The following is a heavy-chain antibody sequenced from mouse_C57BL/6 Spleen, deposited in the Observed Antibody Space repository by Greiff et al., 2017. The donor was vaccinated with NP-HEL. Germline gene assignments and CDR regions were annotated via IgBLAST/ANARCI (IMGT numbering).Heavy chain of an antibody. V-gene: IGHV1-82*01. J-gene: IGHJ4*01. CDR2: IYPGDGDT. CDR1: GYAFSSSW. CDR3: AGAITTLPFYAMDY. D-gene: IGHD1-1*01. Sequence: VQLQQSGPELVKPGASVKISCKASGYAFSSSWMNWVKQRPGKGLEWIGRIYPGDGDTNYNGKFKGKATLTADKSSSTASMQLCSLTSEGSAVYFCAGAITTLPFYAMDYWGQGTSVTVSS.